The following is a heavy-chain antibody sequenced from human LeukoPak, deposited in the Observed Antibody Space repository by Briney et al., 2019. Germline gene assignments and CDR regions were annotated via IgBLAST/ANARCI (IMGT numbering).Heavy chain of an antibody. CDR2: ISWNSGSI. V-gene: IGHV3-9*01. D-gene: IGHD3-22*01. CDR1: GFTFDDYA. J-gene: IGHJ4*02. Sequence: GGSLRLSCAASGFTFDDYAMHWVRQAPGKGLEWVSGISWNSGSIGYADSVKGRFTISRDNSKNTLYLQMNSLRAEDTAVYYCARGYYEHHYFDYWGQGTLVTVSS. CDR3: ARGYYEHHYFDY.